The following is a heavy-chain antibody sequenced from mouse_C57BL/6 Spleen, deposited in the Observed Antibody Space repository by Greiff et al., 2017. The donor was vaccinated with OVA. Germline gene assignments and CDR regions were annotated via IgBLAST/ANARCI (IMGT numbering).Heavy chain of an antibody. CDR2: ISDGGSYT. J-gene: IGHJ2*01. D-gene: IGHD2-4*01. V-gene: IGHV5-4*01. CDR1: GFTFSSYA. CDR3: AREGDDYDDY. Sequence: EVQLVESGGGLVKPGGSLKLSCAASGFTFSSYAMSWVRQTPEKRLEWVATISDGGSYTYYPDNVKGRFTISRDNAKNNLYLQMSHLKSEDTAMYYCAREGDDYDDYWGQGTTLTVSS.